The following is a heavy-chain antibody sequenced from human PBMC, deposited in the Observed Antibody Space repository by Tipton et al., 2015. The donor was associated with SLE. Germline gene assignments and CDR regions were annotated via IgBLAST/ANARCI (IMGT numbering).Heavy chain of an antibody. CDR2: ISSNGGST. CDR1: GFTFSSYA. V-gene: IGHV3-64D*09. Sequence: SLRLSCSASGFTFSSYAMHWVRQAPGKGLEYVSAISSNGGSTYYADSVKGRFTISRDNSKNTLYLQMSSLRAEDTAVYYCARSPRSSTSRLGYWYFDLWGRGTLVTVPS. J-gene: IGHJ2*01. D-gene: IGHD2-2*01. CDR3: ARSPRSSTSRLGYWYFDL.